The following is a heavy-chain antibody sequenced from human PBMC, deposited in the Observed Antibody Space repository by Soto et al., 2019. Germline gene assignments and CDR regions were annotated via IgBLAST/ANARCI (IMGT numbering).Heavy chain of an antibody. CDR1: GYTFGIYS. V-gene: IGHV1-18*01. D-gene: IGHD2-21*02. CDR3: ARRYGDTSSSTGFDY. CDR2: INTYSGKT. Sequence: ASVKVSCKASGYTFGIYSITWVRQAPGQGLEWLGGINTYSGKTYYAQKVQGRVTLTTDTSTSTAYMDMRSLRSDHTAVYYCARRYGDTSSSTGFDYWGQGTLVTVSS. J-gene: IGHJ4*02.